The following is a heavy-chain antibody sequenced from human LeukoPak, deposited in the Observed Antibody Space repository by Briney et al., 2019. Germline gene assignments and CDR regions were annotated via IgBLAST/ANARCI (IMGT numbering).Heavy chain of an antibody. CDR3: ARGGEIQLWLGVVDY. D-gene: IGHD5-18*01. J-gene: IGHJ4*02. CDR1: GYTFTSYD. Sequence: ASVTVSCTASGYTFTSYDINWVRQAPGQGLEWMGWMNPNSGNTGYAQKFQGRVTMTRNTSISTAYMELSSLRSEDTAVYYCARGGEIQLWLGVVDYWGQGTLVTVSS. V-gene: IGHV1-8*01. CDR2: MNPNSGNT.